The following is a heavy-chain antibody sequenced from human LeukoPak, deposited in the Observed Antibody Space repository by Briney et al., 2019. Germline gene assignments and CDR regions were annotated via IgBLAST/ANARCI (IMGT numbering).Heavy chain of an antibody. V-gene: IGHV3-30*18. Sequence: GGSLRLSCAASGFTFSSSGIHWVRQAPGMGLEWVAAISPDGNSDYYTDSVKGRFTVSRDNSKNMIYLQMNSLRGEDSAVYYCAKINNYDDYWGQGTLVTVSS. CDR3: AKINNYDDY. CDR2: ISPDGNSD. CDR1: GFTFSSSG. D-gene: IGHD3-22*01. J-gene: IGHJ4*02.